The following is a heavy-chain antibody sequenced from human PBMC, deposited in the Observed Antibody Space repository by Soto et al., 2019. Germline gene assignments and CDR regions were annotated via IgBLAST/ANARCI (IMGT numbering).Heavy chain of an antibody. V-gene: IGHV4-4*07. CDR3: AREGSYSAYNFAHGIQLWSFDF. J-gene: IGHJ4*02. CDR2: IFSSGST. CDR1: GGSINTFY. Sequence: SETLSLTCTVSGGSINTFYWSRVRQPAGKGLEWIGRIFSSGSTSFNPSLESRVAMSVDTSKNHFSLNLSSVTAADMAVYYCAREGSYSAYNFAHGIQLWSFDFWGQGTLVTVSS. D-gene: IGHD5-12*01.